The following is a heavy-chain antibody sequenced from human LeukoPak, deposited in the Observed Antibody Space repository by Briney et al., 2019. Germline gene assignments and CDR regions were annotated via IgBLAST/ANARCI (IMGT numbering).Heavy chain of an antibody. J-gene: IGHJ4*02. D-gene: IGHD6-13*01. CDR3: AKDRDWFGSSWHHFDY. CDR2: ISSSSSTI. Sequence: GGSLRLSCAASGFTFSSYSMNWVRQAPGKGLEWVSYISSSSSTIYYADSVKGRFTISRDNAKNSLYLQMNSLRAEDTAVYYCAKDRDWFGSSWHHFDYWGQGTLVTVSS. CDR1: GFTFSSYS. V-gene: IGHV3-48*01.